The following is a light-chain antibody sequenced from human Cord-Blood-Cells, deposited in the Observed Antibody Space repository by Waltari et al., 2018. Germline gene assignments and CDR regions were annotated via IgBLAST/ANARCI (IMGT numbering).Light chain of an antibody. J-gene: IGLJ3*02. CDR1: CLRSYY. V-gene: IGLV3-19*01. CDR2: GNT. CDR3: NSRDSSGNHWV. Sequence: SSELTQDPAVSVALGQTVRITCQGDCLRSYYASWYQQKPGQAPVLVIYGNTNRPSGIPDRFSGSSSGNTASLTITGAQAEDEADYYCNSRDSSGNHWVFGGGTKLTVL.